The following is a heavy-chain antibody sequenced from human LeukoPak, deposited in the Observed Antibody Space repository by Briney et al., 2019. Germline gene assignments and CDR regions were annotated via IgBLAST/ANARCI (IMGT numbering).Heavy chain of an antibody. CDR3: ARDSSDYGDPQDAFDI. D-gene: IGHD4-17*01. CDR2: IIPILGIA. V-gene: IGHV1-69*04. Sequence: GASVKVSCKASGGTFSSYTISWVRQAPGQGLEWMGRIIPILGIANYAQKFQGRVTITADKSTSTAYMELSSLRSEDTAVYYCARDSSDYGDPQDAFDIWGHGTMVTVSS. J-gene: IGHJ3*02. CDR1: GGTFSSYT.